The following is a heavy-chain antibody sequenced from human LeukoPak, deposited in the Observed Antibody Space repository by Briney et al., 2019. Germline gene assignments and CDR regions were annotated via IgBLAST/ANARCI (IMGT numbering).Heavy chain of an antibody. CDR1: GGTFSSYA. V-gene: IGHV1-69*06. CDR3: ARGLLSFMRSDYSNYWDNWFDP. J-gene: IGHJ5*02. Sequence: SVKVSCKASGGTFSSYAISWVRQAPGQGLEWMGGIIPIFGTANYAQKFQGRVTITADKSTSTAYMELSSLRSEDTAVYYCARGLLSFMRSDYSNYWDNWFDPWGQGTLVTVSS. D-gene: IGHD4-11*01. CDR2: IIPIFGTA.